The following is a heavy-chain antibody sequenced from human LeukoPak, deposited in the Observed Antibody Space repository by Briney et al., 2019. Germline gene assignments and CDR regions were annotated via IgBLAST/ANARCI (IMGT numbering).Heavy chain of an antibody. D-gene: IGHD6-19*01. V-gene: IGHV3-30-3*01. CDR1: GFTFNSYA. Sequence: GGSLRLSCAASGFTFNSYAMHWVRQAPGKGLEWVAVISYDGSNTYYADSVKGRITISRDSSKNTLYLQMNSLRPEDTAVYYCARDPWYSSAWYIDYWGQGTLVTVSS. CDR3: ARDPWYSSAWYIDY. J-gene: IGHJ4*02. CDR2: ISYDGSNT.